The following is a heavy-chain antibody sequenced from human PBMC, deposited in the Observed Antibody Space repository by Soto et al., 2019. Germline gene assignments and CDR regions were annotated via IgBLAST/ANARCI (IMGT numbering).Heavy chain of an antibody. D-gene: IGHD2-2*01. V-gene: IGHV3-53*01. CDR1: GFTVSNNY. J-gene: IGHJ4*02. Sequence: EVQLVESGGGLIQPGGSLRLSCAVSGFTVSNNYMSWVRQAPGKGLEGVSVIYSGGYTAYGDSVKGRFTISRDNSKNHLNLQMKSRGADAPAVFYWATQPGGGGYWGQGTLVTVSS. CDR3: ATQPGGGGY. CDR2: IYSGGYT.